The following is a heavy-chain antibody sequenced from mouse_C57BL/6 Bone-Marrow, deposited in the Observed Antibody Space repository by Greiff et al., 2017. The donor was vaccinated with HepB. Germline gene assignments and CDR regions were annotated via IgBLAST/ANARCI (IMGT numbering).Heavy chain of an antibody. D-gene: IGHD2-1*01. CDR3: ARPRYGNYPMDY. CDR2: ISSGGSYT. Sequence: EVKVEESGGGLVQPGGSMKLSCVASGFTFSSYGMSWVRQTPDKRLEWVATISSGGSYTYYPDSVKGRFTISRDNAKNTLYLQMSSLKSEDTAMYYCARPRYGNYPMDYWGQGTSVTVSS. J-gene: IGHJ4*01. V-gene: IGHV5-6*03. CDR1: GFTFSSYG.